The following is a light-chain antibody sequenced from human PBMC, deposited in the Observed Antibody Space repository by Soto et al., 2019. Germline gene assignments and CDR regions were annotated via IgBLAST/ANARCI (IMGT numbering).Light chain of an antibody. CDR3: QQYNSYRT. CDR2: DAS. V-gene: IGKV1-5*01. J-gene: IGKJ1*01. CDR1: QSISSW. Sequence: DIQMTQSPSTLSASVGDRVTITCRASQSISSWLAWYQQKPGKAPKPLIYDASSLGSGVPSRFSGSGSGTEFTLTLSILQADHFATYYCQQYNSYRTFGQGTKVEIK.